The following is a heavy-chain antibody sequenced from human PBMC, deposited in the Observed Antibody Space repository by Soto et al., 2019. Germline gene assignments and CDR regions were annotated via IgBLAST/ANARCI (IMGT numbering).Heavy chain of an antibody. V-gene: IGHV4-59*01. CDR3: ERHYTGAYWGAFDI. J-gene: IGHJ3*02. D-gene: IGHD2-2*02. CDR1: DGSISSYY. Sequence: PSETLSLTCTVSDGSISSYYWSWVRQPPGKGLEWIGYIYYSGSSNYNPSLTSRVTMSLDTSKNQFSLKLSSVTAADTAVYYCERHYTGAYWGAFDIWGQGTMVTVSS. CDR2: IYYSGSS.